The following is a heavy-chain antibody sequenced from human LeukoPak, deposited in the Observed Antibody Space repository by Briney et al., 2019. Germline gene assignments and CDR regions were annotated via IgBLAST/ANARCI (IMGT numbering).Heavy chain of an antibody. CDR2: ITRNGATA. J-gene: IGHJ4*02. V-gene: IGHV3-20*04. CDR1: GFTFDECG. D-gene: IGHD3-10*01. Sequence: RPGGSLRLSCAASGFTFDECGMTWVRQAPGKGLEWVSGITRNGATAGYADSVKGRFTISRDNAKNSLYLQMNSLRVEDTALYFCARGGSFNNYWGQGTLVTVSA. CDR3: ARGGSFNNY.